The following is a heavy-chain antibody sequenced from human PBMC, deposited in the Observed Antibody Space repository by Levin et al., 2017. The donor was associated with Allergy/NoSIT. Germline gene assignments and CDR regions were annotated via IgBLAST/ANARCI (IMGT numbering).Heavy chain of an antibody. CDR1: GFTFSSYA. V-gene: IGHV3-30*04. J-gene: IGHJ6*02. D-gene: IGHD2-2*02. CDR2: ISYDGSNK. Sequence: GGSLRLSCAASGFTFSSYAMHWVRQAPGKGLEWVAVISYDGSNKYYADSVKGRFTISRDNSKNTLYLQMNSLRAEDTAVYYCAREGYCSSTSCYTDYYYYGMDVWGQGTTVTVSS. CDR3: AREGYCSSTSCYTDYYYYGMDV.